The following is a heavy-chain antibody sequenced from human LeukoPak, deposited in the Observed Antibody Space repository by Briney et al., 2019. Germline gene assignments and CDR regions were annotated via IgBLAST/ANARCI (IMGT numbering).Heavy chain of an antibody. V-gene: IGHV4-59*01. D-gene: IGHD3-22*01. CDR2: IDRTGS. J-gene: IGHJ4*02. CDR1: GGSISNYS. CDR3: SRDSMIVGTYDY. Sequence: SETLSLTRIVSGGSISNYSWNWIRQPPGKGLEWIGNIDRTGSNYNPSLKSRVTISMDTSKNQFSLNLNSVTAADTAVYYCSRDSMIVGTYDYWGQGTLVTVSS.